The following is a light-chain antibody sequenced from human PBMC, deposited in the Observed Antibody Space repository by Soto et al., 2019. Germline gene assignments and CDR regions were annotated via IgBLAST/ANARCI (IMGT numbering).Light chain of an antibody. CDR2: DAS. CDR3: QQYNSDPSS. Sequence: DIQMTQSPSTLSASVGDRVTITCRASQSISRWLAWDQQKPGKAPKLLIYDASSLESEVPSRFTGSGSGTEFTLTISSLQPDDFATYYCQQYNSDPSSYGQGTKLEIK. CDR1: QSISRW. V-gene: IGKV1-5*01. J-gene: IGKJ2*01.